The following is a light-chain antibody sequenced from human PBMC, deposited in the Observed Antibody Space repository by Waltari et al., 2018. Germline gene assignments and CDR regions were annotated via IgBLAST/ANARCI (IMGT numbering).Light chain of an antibody. V-gene: IGLV2-14*03. CDR1: SSDVGGYNY. CDR2: DVS. CDR3: SAYTSSSTLI. J-gene: IGLJ2*01. Sequence: QSALTQPASVSGSPGQSITISCTGTSSDVGGYNYVSWYQQHPGKAPRLMIYDVSTRPSGFSNRFSGYKSGNTASLTISGLQAEDEAEYHCSAYTSSSTLIFGGGTKLTVL.